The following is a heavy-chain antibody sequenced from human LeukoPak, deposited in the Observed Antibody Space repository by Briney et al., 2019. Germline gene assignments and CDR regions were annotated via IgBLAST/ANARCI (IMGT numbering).Heavy chain of an antibody. D-gene: IGHD4-23*01. V-gene: IGHV1-69*13. Sequence: ASVRVSCKASGGTFSSYAISWVRRAPGQGLEWMGGIIPIFGTANYAQKFQGRVTITADESTSTAYMELSSLRSEDTAVYYCASRTEGGYGGKRRNQFDYWGQGTLVTVSS. CDR2: IIPIFGTA. J-gene: IGHJ4*02. CDR1: GGTFSSYA. CDR3: ASRTEGGYGGKRRNQFDY.